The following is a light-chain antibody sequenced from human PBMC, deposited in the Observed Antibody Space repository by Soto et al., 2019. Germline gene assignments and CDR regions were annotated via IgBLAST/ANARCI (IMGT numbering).Light chain of an antibody. CDR3: QQYGSSPLLT. CDR2: GAS. J-gene: IGKJ4*01. V-gene: IGKV3-20*01. CDR1: QSVSGSY. Sequence: EIVLTQSPGTLSLSPGERATLSCRASQSVSGSYLAWYRQKAGQAPRLLLYGASSRATGIPDRFSGSGSGTDFTLTISRLEPEDFAVYYCQQYGSSPLLTFGGGTKVEIK.